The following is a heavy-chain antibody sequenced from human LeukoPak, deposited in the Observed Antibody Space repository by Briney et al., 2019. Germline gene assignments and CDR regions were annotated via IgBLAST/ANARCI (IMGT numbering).Heavy chain of an antibody. D-gene: IGHD3-22*01. V-gene: IGHV3-21*01. CDR3: ARGGHAYYDSSGYRYYFDY. J-gene: IGHJ4*02. CDR2: ITSSSSYI. Sequence: PGGSLRLSCAASGFTFSTYSTNWVRQAPGKGLEWVSSITSSSSYIYYADSVKGRFTFSRDNAKNSLYLQMNSLRAEDTAVYYCARGGHAYYDSSGYRYYFDYWGQGTLVTVSS. CDR1: GFTFSTYS.